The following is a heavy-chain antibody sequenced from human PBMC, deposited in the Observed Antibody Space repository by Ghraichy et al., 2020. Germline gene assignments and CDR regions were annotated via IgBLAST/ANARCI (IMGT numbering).Heavy chain of an antibody. CDR3: AKDQGSGYLGCDY. CDR2: ISYDGSNK. Sequence: GESLNISCAASGFTFSGYGMHWVRQAPGKGLEWVAVISYDGSNKYYADSVKGRFTISRDNSKNTLYLQMNSLRAEDTAVYYCAKDQGSGYLGCDYWGQGTLVTVSS. V-gene: IGHV3-30*18. D-gene: IGHD3-22*01. CDR1: GFTFSGYG. J-gene: IGHJ4*02.